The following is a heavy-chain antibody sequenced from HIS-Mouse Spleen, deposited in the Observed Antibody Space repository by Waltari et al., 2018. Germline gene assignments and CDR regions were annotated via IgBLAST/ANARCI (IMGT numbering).Heavy chain of an antibody. V-gene: IGHV4-39*07. CDR3: AREIPYSSSWYDWYFDL. CDR1: GGSISSSSYY. Sequence: QLQLQESGPGLVKPSEPLSLTCPVSGGSISSSSYYWVWIRQPPGKGLEWIGSIYYSGSTYYNPSLKSRVTISVDTSKNQFSLKLSSVTAADTAVYYCAREIPYSSSWYDWYFDLWGRGTLVTVSS. J-gene: IGHJ2*01. D-gene: IGHD6-13*01. CDR2: IYYSGST.